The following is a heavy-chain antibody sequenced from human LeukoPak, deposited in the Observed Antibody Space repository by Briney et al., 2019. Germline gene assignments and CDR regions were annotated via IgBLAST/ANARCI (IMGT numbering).Heavy chain of an antibody. Sequence: GGSLRLSCAASRFTFSSYWMSWVRQAPGKGLEWVANIKQDGSEKYYVDSVKGRFTISRDNAKNSLYLQMNSLRAEDTAVYYCARAQMGRGYYFGYWGQGTLVTVSS. V-gene: IGHV3-7*01. D-gene: IGHD5-24*01. CDR1: RFTFSSYW. CDR2: IKQDGSEK. CDR3: ARAQMGRGYYFGY. J-gene: IGHJ4*02.